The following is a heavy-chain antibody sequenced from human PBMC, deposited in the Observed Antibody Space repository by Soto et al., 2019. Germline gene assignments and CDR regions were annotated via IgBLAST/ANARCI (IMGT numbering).Heavy chain of an antibody. V-gene: IGHV1-58*01. J-gene: IGHJ4*02. CDR2: IVVGSGNT. CDR3: AADGDGYNYAYDY. D-gene: IGHD5-12*01. CDR1: GFTFTSSA. Sequence: QMQLVQSGPEVKKPGTSVKVSCKASGFTFTSSAVQWVRQARGQRLEWIGWIVVGSGNTNYAQKFQERVTITRDMSTSTAYMELSSLRSEDTAVYYCAADGDGYNYAYDYWGQGTLVTVSS.